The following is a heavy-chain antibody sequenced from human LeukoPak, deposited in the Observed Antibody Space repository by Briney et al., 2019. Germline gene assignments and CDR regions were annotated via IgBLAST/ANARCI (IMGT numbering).Heavy chain of an antibody. V-gene: IGHV3-33*01. J-gene: IGHJ5*02. Sequence: PGRSLRLSCAASGFTFSDYGMHWVRQAPGKGLEWVAVIWYDGSDKYYADSVKGRFTISRDNSKNTLYLQMNSLRAEDTAVYYCARDGYYCGGGSCYSINWFDPWGQGTLVTVSS. CDR1: GFTFSDYG. CDR2: IWYDGSDK. CDR3: ARDGYYCGGGSCYSINWFDP. D-gene: IGHD2-15*01.